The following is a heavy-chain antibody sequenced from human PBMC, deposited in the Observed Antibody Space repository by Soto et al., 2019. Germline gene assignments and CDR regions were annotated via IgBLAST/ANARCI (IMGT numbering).Heavy chain of an antibody. Sequence: QVQLVQSGAEVKKPGASVKVSCKVSGYTLTELSMHWVRQAPGKGLEWMGGFDPEDGETIYAQKFKGRVTITEDTSTDKAYMELSSLRSEDRAVYYCSTYLADGSGSYNLYYWGQGTLVTVSS. CDR3: STYLADGSGSYNLYY. J-gene: IGHJ4*02. D-gene: IGHD3-10*01. CDR2: FDPEDGET. CDR1: GYTLTELS. V-gene: IGHV1-24*01.